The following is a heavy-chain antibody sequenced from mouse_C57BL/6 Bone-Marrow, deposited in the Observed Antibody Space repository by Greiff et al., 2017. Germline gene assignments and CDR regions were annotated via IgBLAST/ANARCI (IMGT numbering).Heavy chain of an antibody. J-gene: IGHJ4*01. CDR3: ARHEEGGGYYVYAMDY. CDR1: GYTFTEYT. CDR2: FYPGSGSI. V-gene: IGHV1-62-2*01. D-gene: IGHD2-3*01. Sequence: QVQLQQSGDELVKPGASVKLSCKASGYTFTEYTIHWVKQRSGQGLEWIGWFYPGSGSIKYNEKFKDKATLTADKSSRAVFMELSRLTSEDSAVYFCARHEEGGGYYVYAMDYWGQGTSVTVAS.